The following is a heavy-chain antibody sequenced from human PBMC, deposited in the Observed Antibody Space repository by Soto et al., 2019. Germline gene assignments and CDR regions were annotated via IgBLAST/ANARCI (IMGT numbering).Heavy chain of an antibody. V-gene: IGHV1-46*01. D-gene: IGHD5-12*01. CDR1: GYTFTSYE. CDR2: ISPSDGST. CDR3: ARDRRDGYNTFDY. Sequence: QVQLVQSGAEVKKPGASVKVSCKASGYTFTSYEMYWVRQASGQGLEWMGIISPSDGSTTYAQKFQRRVTMTRDTSTSTVYMELSSLRSEDTAVYYCARDRRDGYNTFDYWGQGTLVTVSS. J-gene: IGHJ4*02.